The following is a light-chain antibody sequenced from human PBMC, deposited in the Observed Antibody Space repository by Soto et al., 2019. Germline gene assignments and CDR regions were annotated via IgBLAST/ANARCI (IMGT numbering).Light chain of an antibody. Sequence: AIRITQSPSSFSASTGDRVTITCGASQGISSYLAWYQQKPGKAPKLLIYAASTLQSGVPSRFSGSGSGTDFTLTISCLQSEDFATYYCQQYYSYPQTFGQGTKVDIK. CDR2: AAS. CDR3: QQYYSYPQT. V-gene: IGKV1-8*01. J-gene: IGKJ1*01. CDR1: QGISSY.